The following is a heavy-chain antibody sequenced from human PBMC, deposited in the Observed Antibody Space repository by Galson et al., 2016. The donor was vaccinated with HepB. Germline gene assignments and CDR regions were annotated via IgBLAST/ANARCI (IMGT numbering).Heavy chain of an antibody. CDR3: ATSDRFAPINYYYYALDV. J-gene: IGHJ6*02. CDR2: LQGEDSNT. V-gene: IGHV3-30*07. CDR1: GLSFSFSTYN. Sequence: SLRLSCAASGLSFSFSTYNMHWVRHAPGLGLEWVAFLQGEDSNTYYADPVRRRFTVSRDNANNLLYLQMNSLRAEDTAVYYCATSDRFAPINYYYYALDVWGQGTTVTVSS. D-gene: IGHD2-21*01.